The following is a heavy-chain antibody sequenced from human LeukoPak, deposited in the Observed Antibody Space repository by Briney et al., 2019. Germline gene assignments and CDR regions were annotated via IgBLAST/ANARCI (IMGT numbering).Heavy chain of an antibody. D-gene: IGHD6-19*01. CDR2: IYYSGSA. Sequence: SETLSLTCTVSNGSISSYYWSWIRQPPGKGLEWIGYIYYSGSANYNPSLKSRVTISGDTSKNQFSLKLSSVTAADTAVYYCARAGKEVAGLFDYWGQGTLVTVSS. J-gene: IGHJ4*02. CDR1: NGSISSYY. CDR3: ARAGKEVAGLFDY. V-gene: IGHV4-59*01.